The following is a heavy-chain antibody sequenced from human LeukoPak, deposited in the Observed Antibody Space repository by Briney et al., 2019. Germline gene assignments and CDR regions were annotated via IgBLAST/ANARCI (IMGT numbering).Heavy chain of an antibody. CDR3: AKVAIWSARHFDY. D-gene: IGHD3-10*01. CDR2: ISSSSSYI. J-gene: IGHJ4*02. V-gene: IGHV3-21*04. Sequence: GGSLRLSCAASGFTFSSYSMNWVRQAPGKGLEWVSSISSSSSYIYYADSVKGRFIISRDNAKNSLYLQMNSLRAEDTALYYCAKVAIWSARHFDYWGQGTLVTVSS. CDR1: GFTFSSYS.